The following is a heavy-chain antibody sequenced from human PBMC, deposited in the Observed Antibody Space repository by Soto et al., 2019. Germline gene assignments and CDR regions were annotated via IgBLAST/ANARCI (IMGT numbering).Heavy chain of an antibody. CDR3: ARRYGGNLDY. D-gene: IGHD1-26*01. Sequence: QVQLQESGPGLVKPSETLSLTCTVSGGSISSYYWSWIRQPPGKGLEWIGYIYYSGSTNYNPSLKCRGTISVDTSKNQFSLKLSSVTAADTAVYYCARRYGGNLDYWGQGTLVTVSS. CDR2: IYYSGST. J-gene: IGHJ4*02. V-gene: IGHV4-59*08. CDR1: GGSISSYY.